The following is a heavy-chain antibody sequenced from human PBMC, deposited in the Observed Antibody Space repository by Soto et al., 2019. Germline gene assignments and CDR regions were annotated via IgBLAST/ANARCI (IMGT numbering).Heavy chain of an antibody. V-gene: IGHV3-9*01. CDR1: GFTFDDYA. J-gene: IGHJ4*02. D-gene: IGHD3-10*01. CDR3: AKDKGGYAGSAPNDY. CDR2: ISWNSGSI. Sequence: EVQLVESGGGLVQPGRSLRLSCAASGFTFDDYAMHWVRQAPGKGLEWVSGISWNSGSIGYADSVKGRFTISRDNAKNSQYLQMNSLRAEDTALYYCAKDKGGYAGSAPNDYWGQGTLVTVSS.